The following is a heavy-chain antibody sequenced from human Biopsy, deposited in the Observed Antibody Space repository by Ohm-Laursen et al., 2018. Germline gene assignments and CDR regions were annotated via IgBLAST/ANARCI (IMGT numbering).Heavy chain of an antibody. Sequence: GTLSLPCTVSGDSISSYYWSWIRQPPGKGLEWIGYVSYTGSIDYNTSLQSRVTISVDTSKNHFSLRLWSVTPADTAIYYCARDRGYYSDRTVPGYFDLWGRGTLVTVSS. CDR3: ARDRGYYSDRTVPGYFDL. CDR1: GDSISSYY. D-gene: IGHD3-22*01. V-gene: IGHV4-59*01. J-gene: IGHJ2*01. CDR2: VSYTGSI.